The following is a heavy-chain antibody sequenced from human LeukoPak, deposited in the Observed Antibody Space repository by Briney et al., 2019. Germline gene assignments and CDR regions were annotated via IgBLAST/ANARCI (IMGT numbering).Heavy chain of an antibody. V-gene: IGHV3-30*03. D-gene: IGHD6-19*01. Sequence: RPGGSLRRSCAASGFTFSNFGMHWVRQAPGKGLEWVAVVAHDGSISYFADSAKGRFTISRDNSKNTLYLQMNKLRVEDTAVYYCAREPAPFRSGWYWFHWGQGTLVTVSS. CDR3: AREPAPFRSGWYWFH. CDR1: GFTFSNFG. CDR2: VAHDGSIS. J-gene: IGHJ4*02.